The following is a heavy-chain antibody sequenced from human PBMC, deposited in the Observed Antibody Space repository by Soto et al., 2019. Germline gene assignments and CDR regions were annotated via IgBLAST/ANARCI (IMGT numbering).Heavy chain of an antibody. J-gene: IGHJ6*02. CDR3: ARASGWGSYYYYGMDV. CDR2: IYYSGST. CDR1: GGSISSGDYY. D-gene: IGHD3-16*01. V-gene: IGHV4-30-4*01. Sequence: TSETLSLTCTVSGGSISSGDYYWSWIRQPPGKGLEWIGYIYYSGSTYYNPSLKSRVTISVDTSKNQFSLKLSSVTAADTAVYYCARASGWGSYYYYGMDVWGQGTTVTVSS.